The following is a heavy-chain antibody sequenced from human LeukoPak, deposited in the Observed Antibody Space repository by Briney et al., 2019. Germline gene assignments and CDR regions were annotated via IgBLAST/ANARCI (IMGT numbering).Heavy chain of an antibody. V-gene: IGHV3-21*01. CDR3: ARMQVAGTGFDY. CDR1: GFTFSSYS. D-gene: IGHD6-19*01. J-gene: IGHJ4*02. CDR2: ISSSSSYI. Sequence: GESLKISCAASGFTFSSYSMNWVRQAPGKGLEWVSSISSSSSYIYYADSVKGRFTISRDNAKNSLYLQMNSLRAEDTAVYYCARMQVAGTGFDYWGQGTLVTVSS.